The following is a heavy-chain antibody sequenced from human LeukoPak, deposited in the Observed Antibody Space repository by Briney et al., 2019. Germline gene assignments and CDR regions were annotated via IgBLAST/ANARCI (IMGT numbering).Heavy chain of an antibody. D-gene: IGHD1-7*01. CDR2: IYYSGST. CDR3: ARGRGITGTTTGYYYYYGMDV. J-gene: IGHJ6*02. Sequence: PSENLSLTCTVSGGSISSYYWSWIRQPPGKGLEWIGYIYYSGSTNYNPSLKSRVTISVDTSKNQFSLKLSSVTAADTAVYYCARGRGITGTTTGYYYYYGMDVWGQGTTVTVSS. V-gene: IGHV4-59*01. CDR1: GGSISSYY.